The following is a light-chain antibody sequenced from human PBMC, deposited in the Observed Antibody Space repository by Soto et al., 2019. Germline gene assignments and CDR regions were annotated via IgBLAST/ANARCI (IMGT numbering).Light chain of an antibody. CDR2: AIS. Sequence: DIQMTQSPSSLSASVGDRFTITCRASQGIRFALAWYQQKPGKAPERLIYAISSLQSGVPSRFSGSGSGTEFTLTIDSLQPEDIATYYCLQHSTYPYTFGQGT. V-gene: IGKV1-17*01. CDR1: QGIRFA. J-gene: IGKJ2*01. CDR3: LQHSTYPYT.